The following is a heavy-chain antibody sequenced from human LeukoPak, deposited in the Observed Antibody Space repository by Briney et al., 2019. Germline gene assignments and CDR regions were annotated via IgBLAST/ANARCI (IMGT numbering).Heavy chain of an antibody. J-gene: IGHJ4*02. CDR3: ATVINSYGPPDY. V-gene: IGHV1-69-2*01. CDR2: VDPEDGET. Sequence: ASVKVYCKTSGYTFTDYYMHWVQQAPGKGLEWMGLVDPEDGETIYAEKFQGRVTITADTSTDTAYMELSSLRSGDTAVYYCATVINSYGPPDYWGQGTLVTVSS. D-gene: IGHD5-18*01. CDR1: GYTFTDYY.